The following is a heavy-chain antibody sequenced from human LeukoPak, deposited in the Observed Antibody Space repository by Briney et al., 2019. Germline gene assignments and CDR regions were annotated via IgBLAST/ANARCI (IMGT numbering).Heavy chain of an antibody. D-gene: IGHD6-19*01. CDR3: AKGGGWLPGY. Sequence: HPGGSLRLSCAASGFTFSSYGMHWVRQAPGKGLEWVAVISYDGSNKYYADSVKGRFTISRDNSKNTLYLQMNSLRAEDTAVYYCAKGGGWLPGYWGQGTLVTVSS. V-gene: IGHV3-30*18. J-gene: IGHJ4*02. CDR2: ISYDGSNK. CDR1: GFTFSSYG.